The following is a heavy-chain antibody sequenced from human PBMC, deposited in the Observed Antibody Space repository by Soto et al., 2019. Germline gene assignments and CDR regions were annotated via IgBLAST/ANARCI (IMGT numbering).Heavy chain of an antibody. V-gene: IGHV6-1*01. Sequence: PSQTLSLTCVISGDSVSSNSAAWNWIRQSPSRGLGWLGRTYYRSKWYNDYAVSVKSRITINPDTSKNQFSLQLNSVTPEDTAVYYCARELAARPPRENGMDVWGQGTTVTVSS. CDR2: TYYRSKWYN. D-gene: IGHD6-6*01. CDR1: GDSVSSNSAA. J-gene: IGHJ6*02. CDR3: ARELAARPPRENGMDV.